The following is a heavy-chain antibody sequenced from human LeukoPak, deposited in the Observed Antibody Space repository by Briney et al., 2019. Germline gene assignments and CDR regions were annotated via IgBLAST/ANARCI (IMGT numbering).Heavy chain of an antibody. CDR1: GGSISSSSYY. CDR2: LHTGGST. J-gene: IGHJ5*01. Sequence: SETLSLTCTVSGGSISSSSYYCGWIRQPAGQGLEWIGRLHTGGSTNYNPSLRSRVTMSVDPSKNQLSLKLTSVTAADTAVYYCAKDVTTLDSWGRGTLVTVSS. D-gene: IGHD3-3*01. V-gene: IGHV4-61*02. CDR3: AKDVTTLDS.